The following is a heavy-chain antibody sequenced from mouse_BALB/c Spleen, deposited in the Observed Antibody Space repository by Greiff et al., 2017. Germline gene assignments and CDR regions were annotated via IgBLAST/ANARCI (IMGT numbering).Heavy chain of an antibody. CDR2: ISSGSSTN. Sequence: EVKLMESGGGLVQPGGSRKLSCAASGFTFSSYGMHWVRQAPEKGLEWVAYISSGSSTNYYADTVKGRVTITRDNPKNTVFLQMTSLRSEDTAMYYCERGGVMNALDYWGQGTAVTVSS. CDR3: ERGGVMNALDY. V-gene: IGHV5-17*02. D-gene: IGHD2-3*01. CDR1: GFTFSSYG. J-gene: IGHJ2*01.